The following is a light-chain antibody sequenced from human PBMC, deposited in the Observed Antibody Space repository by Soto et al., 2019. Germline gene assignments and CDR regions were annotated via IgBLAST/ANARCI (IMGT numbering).Light chain of an antibody. Sequence: IQMTQSPSTLSAPVGDRVTITCQASQTISTLLAWFQHKPGKAPNLLIYDASNLESGVPSRFSGSGSGTEFTLTISSLQSDDSATYFCQHYNSYSEAFGQGTKVELK. V-gene: IGKV1-5*01. CDR3: QHYNSYSEA. J-gene: IGKJ1*01. CDR2: DAS. CDR1: QTISTL.